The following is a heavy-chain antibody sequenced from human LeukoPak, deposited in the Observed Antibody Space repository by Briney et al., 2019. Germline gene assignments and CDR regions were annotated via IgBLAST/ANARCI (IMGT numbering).Heavy chain of an antibody. CDR3: ARGPTTYYDYVWGSYRSEAFDY. CDR2: ISAYNGNT. J-gene: IGHJ4*02. V-gene: IGHV1-18*01. CDR1: GYTFTSYG. Sequence: ASVKVSCKASGYTFTSYGISWVRQAPGRGLEWMGWISAYNGNTNYAQKLQGRVTMTTDTSTSTAYMELRSLRSDDTAVYYCARGPTTYYDYVWGSYRSEAFDYWGQGTLVTVSS. D-gene: IGHD3-16*02.